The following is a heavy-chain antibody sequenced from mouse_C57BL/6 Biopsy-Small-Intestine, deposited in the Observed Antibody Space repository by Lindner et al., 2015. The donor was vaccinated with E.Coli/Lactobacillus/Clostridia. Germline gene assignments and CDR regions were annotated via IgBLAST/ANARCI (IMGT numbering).Heavy chain of an antibody. D-gene: IGHD2-5*01. CDR3: VRRDYSNYGGFAY. CDR1: GFSFNTYA. V-gene: IGHV10-1*01. J-gene: IGHJ3*01. Sequence: QLQESGGGLVQPKGTLKLSCAASGFSFNTYAMNWVRQAPGKGLEWVARIRSKSNNYATYYADSVKDRFTISRDDSESMLYLQMNNLKTEDTAMYYCVRRDYSNYGGFAYWGQGTLVTVSA. CDR2: IRSKSNNYAT.